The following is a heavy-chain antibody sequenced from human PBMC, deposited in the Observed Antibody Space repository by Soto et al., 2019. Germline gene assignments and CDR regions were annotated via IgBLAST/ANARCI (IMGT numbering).Heavy chain of an antibody. CDR3: ARAKGYYDSSGRNAFDI. J-gene: IGHJ3*02. CDR2: ISYDGSNK. V-gene: IGHV3-30-3*01. Sequence: GGSLRLSCAASGFTFSSYAMHWVRQAPGKGLEWVAVISYDGSNKCYADSVKGRFTISRDNSKNTLYLQMNSLRAEDTAVYYCARAKGYYDSSGRNAFDIWGQGTMVTVSS. CDR1: GFTFSSYA. D-gene: IGHD3-22*01.